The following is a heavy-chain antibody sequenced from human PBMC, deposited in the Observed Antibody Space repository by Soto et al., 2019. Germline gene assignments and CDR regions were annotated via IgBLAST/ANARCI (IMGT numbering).Heavy chain of an antibody. D-gene: IGHD4-17*01. CDR2: TYYSGYT. Sequence: QVQLQESGPGLVKPSQTLSLTCTVSGDSFSSGDYKWSWIRQPPGKGLEWIGYTYYSGYTYNNPSLKSRLTMSVDTSKNQFSLKLRSVTAAATAVYYCARSGDYVAFDYCGQGTLVTVS. CDR3: ARSGDYVAFDY. V-gene: IGHV4-30-4*01. CDR1: GDSFSSGDYK. J-gene: IGHJ4*02.